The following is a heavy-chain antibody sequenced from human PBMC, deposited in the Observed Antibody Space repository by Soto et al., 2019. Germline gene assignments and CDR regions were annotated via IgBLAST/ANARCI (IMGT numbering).Heavy chain of an antibody. V-gene: IGHV4-31*03. Sequence: QVQLQESGPGRVKPSQTLSLTCIFSGGSINSGLYYWTWIRQHPGKGLVWIGYIYSRGNTYYSPSFNSRVDIVIDSSQNQFSLRVSSVTAAYTAVYYCARARPGSYFLLEYWCYGSLVTVSA. D-gene: IGHD3-10*01. CDR2: IYSRGNT. J-gene: IGHJ4*01. CDR1: GGSINSGLYY. CDR3: ARARPGSYFLLEY.